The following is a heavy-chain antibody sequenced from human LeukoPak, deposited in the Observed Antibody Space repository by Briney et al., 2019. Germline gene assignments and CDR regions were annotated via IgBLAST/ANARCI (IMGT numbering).Heavy chain of an antibody. CDR1: GFTFNSYW. CDR3: ARIPRRIAAAEISDAFDI. Sequence: GGSLRLSCAASGFTFNSYWMTWVRQAPGKGLEWVANIKRDGSEKYYVDSVKGRFTISRDNAKNSLYLQMNSLGAEDTAVYYCARIPRRIAAAEISDAFDIWGQGTMVTVSS. D-gene: IGHD6-13*01. J-gene: IGHJ3*02. V-gene: IGHV3-7*01. CDR2: IKRDGSEK.